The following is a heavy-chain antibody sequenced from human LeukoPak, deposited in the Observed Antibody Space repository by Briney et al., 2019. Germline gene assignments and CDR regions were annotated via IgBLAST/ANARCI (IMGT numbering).Heavy chain of an antibody. J-gene: IGHJ4*02. CDR3: AKDPHQLLLEGVYYFDY. CDR2: IRYDGSNK. Sequence: TGGSLRPSCAASGFTFSSYGMHWVRQAPGKGLEWVAFIRYDGSNKYYADSVKGRFTISRDNSKNTLYLQMNSLRAEDTAVYYCAKDPHQLLLEGVYYFDYWGQGTLVTVSS. V-gene: IGHV3-30*02. CDR1: GFTFSSYG. D-gene: IGHD2-2*01.